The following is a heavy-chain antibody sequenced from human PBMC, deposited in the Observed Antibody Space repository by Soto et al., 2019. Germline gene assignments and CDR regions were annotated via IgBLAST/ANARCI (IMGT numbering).Heavy chain of an antibody. CDR2: IKQDGSGDNT. CDR1: GFTFSSYW. J-gene: IGHJ4*02. D-gene: IGHD6-25*01. V-gene: IGHV3-7*05. Sequence: PGGSLRLSCAASGFTFSSYWMSWVRQAPGKGLEWVANIKQDGSGDNTYYADSVKGRFTISRDNSKNTLHLQMNSLRAEDSAVYYCAIGPGLAADYFGYWGLGTLVTVSS. CDR3: AIGPGLAADYFGY.